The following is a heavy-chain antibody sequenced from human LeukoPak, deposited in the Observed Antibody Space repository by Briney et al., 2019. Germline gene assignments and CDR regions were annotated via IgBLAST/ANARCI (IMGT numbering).Heavy chain of an antibody. V-gene: IGHV4-38-2*01. Sequence: PSETLSLTCAVSGYSISSAYYWGWIRQPPGTGLEWIGTISHSGTTYFNPSLKSRVTIFLDTSKNQFSLKLTSVTAADTAVYYCARFGSTSGRGFDPWGQGTLVTVSS. CDR1: GYSISSAYY. J-gene: IGHJ5*02. D-gene: IGHD2-2*01. CDR3: ARFGSTSGRGFDP. CDR2: ISHSGTT.